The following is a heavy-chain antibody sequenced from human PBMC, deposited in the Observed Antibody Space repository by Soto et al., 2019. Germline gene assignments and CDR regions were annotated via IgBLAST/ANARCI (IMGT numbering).Heavy chain of an antibody. V-gene: IGHV5-10-1*01. CDR3: ARLIVVVPAAPSDYYYYYGMDV. CDR2: IDPSDSYT. Sequence: VESLKISCNGSGYSFTSYWISWVRQMPGKGLEWMGRIDPSDSYTNYSPSFQGHVTISADKSISTAYLQWSSLKASDTAMYYCARLIVVVPAAPSDYYYYYGMDVWGQGTTVTVSS. CDR1: GYSFTSYW. J-gene: IGHJ6*02. D-gene: IGHD2-2*01.